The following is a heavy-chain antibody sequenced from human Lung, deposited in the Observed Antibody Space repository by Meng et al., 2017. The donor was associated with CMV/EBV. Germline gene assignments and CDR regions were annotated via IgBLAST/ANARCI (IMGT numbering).Heavy chain of an antibody. D-gene: IGHD6-13*01. CDR3: ARMRHSSSWTFLDY. V-gene: IGHV1-2*02. Sequence: SGYTFTGYYMHWVRQAPGQGLEWMGWINPNSGGTNYAQKFQGRVTMTRDTSISTAYMELSRLRSDDTAVYYCARMRHSSSWTFLDYWGQGTLVTVSS. CDR2: INPNSGGT. CDR1: GYTFTGYY. J-gene: IGHJ4*02.